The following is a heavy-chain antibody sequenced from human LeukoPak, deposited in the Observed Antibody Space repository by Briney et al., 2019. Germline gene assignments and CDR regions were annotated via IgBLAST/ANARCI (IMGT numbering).Heavy chain of an antibody. CDR2: INPDGSVK. CDR1: GFSFGDYY. V-gene: IGHV3-7*01. CDR3: AKDGRTWPY. Sequence: GGSLRLSCVVSGFSFGDYYMSWLRQGPGTGLEWVANINPDGSVKYYVDSTKGRFTISRDNAKNLLFLQMNILRVEDTAVYYCAKDGRTWPYWGQGTLVTVSS. J-gene: IGHJ4*02.